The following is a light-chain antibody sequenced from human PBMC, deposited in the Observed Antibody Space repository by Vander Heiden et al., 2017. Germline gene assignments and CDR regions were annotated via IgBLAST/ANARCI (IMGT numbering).Light chain of an antibody. Sequence: DIQMTQPPPSLSASVGDRVTITCRASQSISSYLNWYQQKPGKAPNLLIYAASSLQSGVPSRFSGSGSGTDFTLTISSRQPEDFATYYCQQSDSTPQTFGQGTKVEIK. V-gene: IGKV1-39*01. CDR3: QQSDSTPQT. J-gene: IGKJ1*01. CDR2: AAS. CDR1: QSISSY.